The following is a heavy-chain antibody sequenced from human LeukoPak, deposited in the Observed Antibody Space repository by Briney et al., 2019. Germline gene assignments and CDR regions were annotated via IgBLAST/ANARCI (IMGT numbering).Heavy chain of an antibody. D-gene: IGHD5-24*01. CDR3: ARQVEMATTYFDY. J-gene: IGHJ4*02. CDR2: IYYSGST. Sequence: SETLSLTCTVSGGSISSYYWSWIRQPPGKGLEWIGYIYYSGSTNYNPSLKSRVTISVDTSKNQFSLKLSSVTAADTAVYYRARQVEMATTYFDYWGQGTLVTVSS. CDR1: GGSISSYY. V-gene: IGHV4-59*08.